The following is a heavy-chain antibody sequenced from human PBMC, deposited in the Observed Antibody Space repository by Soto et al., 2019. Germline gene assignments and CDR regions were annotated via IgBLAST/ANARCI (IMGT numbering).Heavy chain of an antibody. Sequence: ASETLSLTCAVYGGSFSGYYWSWIRQPPGKGLEWIGEINHSGSTNYNPSLKSRVTISVDTSKNQFSLKLSSVTAADTAVYYCARGPGWGYYGSGSYYKTLGRSRYYGMDVWGQGTTVTVSS. V-gene: IGHV4-34*01. D-gene: IGHD3-10*01. CDR3: ARGPGWGYYGSGSYYKTLGRSRYYGMDV. J-gene: IGHJ6*02. CDR2: INHSGST. CDR1: GGSFSGYY.